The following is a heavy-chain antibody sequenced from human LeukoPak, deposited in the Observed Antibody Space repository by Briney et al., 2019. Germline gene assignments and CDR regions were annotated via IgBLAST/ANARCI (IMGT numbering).Heavy chain of an antibody. Sequence: SETLSLTCAVSGGSISSSNWWSWVRQPPGKGLEWIGEIYHSGSTNYNPPLKSRVTISVDTSKNQFSLKLSSVTAADTAVYYCARDSLNNWFDPWGQGTLVTVSS. CDR1: GGSISSSNW. CDR2: IYHSGST. CDR3: ARDSLNNWFDP. J-gene: IGHJ5*02. V-gene: IGHV4-4*02.